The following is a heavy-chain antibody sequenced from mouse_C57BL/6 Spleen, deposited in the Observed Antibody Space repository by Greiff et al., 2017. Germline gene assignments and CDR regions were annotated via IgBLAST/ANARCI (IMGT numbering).Heavy chain of an antibody. CDR2: IWGVGST. J-gene: IGHJ4*01. D-gene: IGHD2-1*01. V-gene: IGHV2-6*01. CDR3: ASRYGNTYAMDY. Sequence: VKLVESGPGLVAPSQSLSITCTVSGFSLTSYGVDWVRQSPGKGLEWLGVIWGVGSTNYNSALKSRLSISKDNSKSQVFLKMNSLQTDDTAMYYCASRYGNTYAMDYWGQGTSVTVSS. CDR1: GFSLTSYG.